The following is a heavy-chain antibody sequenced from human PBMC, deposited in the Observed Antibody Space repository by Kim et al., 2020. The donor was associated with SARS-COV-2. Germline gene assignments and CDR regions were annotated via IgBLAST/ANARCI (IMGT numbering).Heavy chain of an antibody. CDR2: IHHSGST. CDR3: AREGDYEILTGEYYYYYGMDV. Sequence: SETLSLTCAVSGVSMSSSHYYWGWIRQPPGKGLEWIGNIHHSGSTFHSPSLKSRVAISIDTSKNYFSLKLRSVTAADTAVYYCAREGDYEILTGEYYYYYGMDVWGLGTTVTVSS. J-gene: IGHJ6*02. D-gene: IGHD3-9*01. CDR1: GVSMSSSHYY. V-gene: IGHV4-39*07.